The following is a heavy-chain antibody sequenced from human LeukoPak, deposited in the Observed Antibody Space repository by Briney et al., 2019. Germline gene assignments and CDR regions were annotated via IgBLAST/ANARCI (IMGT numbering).Heavy chain of an antibody. CDR3: VKSSMLRGFNSRPDFFDV. Sequence: GGSLRLSCAASGFNFDDYDMHWVRQVPGKGLEWVSGASWSGGTVVKGRFNISRDNAKTSLYLQLDRLTSEDTALYYCVKSSMLRGFNSRPDFFDVWGQGTMVTVSS. V-gene: IGHV3-9*01. CDR2: ASWSGGTV. J-gene: IGHJ3*01. D-gene: IGHD3-10*01. CDR1: GFNFDDYD.